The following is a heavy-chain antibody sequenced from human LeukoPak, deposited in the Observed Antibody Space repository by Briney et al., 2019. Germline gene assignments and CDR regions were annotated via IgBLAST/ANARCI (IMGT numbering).Heavy chain of an antibody. D-gene: IGHD3-22*01. Sequence: ASVKVSCKASGYTFTSYYMHWVRQAPGQGLEWMGIINPSGGSTSYAQRFQGRVTMTRDTSTSTVYVGLSSLRSEDTAVYYCARVSSGLYYYDSSGYYFDYWGQGTLVTVSS. J-gene: IGHJ4*02. CDR1: GYTFTSYY. CDR3: ARVSSGLYYYDSSGYYFDY. CDR2: INPSGGST. V-gene: IGHV1-46*01.